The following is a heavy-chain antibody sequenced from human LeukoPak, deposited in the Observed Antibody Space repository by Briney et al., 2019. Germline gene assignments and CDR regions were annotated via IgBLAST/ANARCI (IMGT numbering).Heavy chain of an antibody. Sequence: ASVKVSCKASGYTFTSYYMHWVRQAPGQGLEWMRIINPRGASTSYAQKCEGRATMTRDTSTSTVYIELSSLRSEDTAVYYCARGEDIVVVPAAIAFDYWGQGTLVTVSS. D-gene: IGHD2-2*01. V-gene: IGHV1-46*03. J-gene: IGHJ4*02. CDR2: INPRGAST. CDR3: ARGEDIVVVPAAIAFDY. CDR1: GYTFTSYY.